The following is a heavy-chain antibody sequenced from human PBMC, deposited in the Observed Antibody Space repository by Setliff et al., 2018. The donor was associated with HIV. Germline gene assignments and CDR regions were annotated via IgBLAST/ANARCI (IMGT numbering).Heavy chain of an antibody. Sequence: GGSLRLSCAASGFTFSNYGMHWVRQAPGKGLEWVSVIYGGGTYYADSVKGRFTISRDNSKNALYLQMNSLRAEDTAVYYCAKDGVGATFYYYYYYMDVWGKGTTVTVSS. J-gene: IGHJ6*03. CDR3: AKDGVGATFYYYYYYMDV. CDR1: GFTFSNYG. D-gene: IGHD1-26*01. V-gene: IGHV3-NL1*01. CDR2: IYGGGT.